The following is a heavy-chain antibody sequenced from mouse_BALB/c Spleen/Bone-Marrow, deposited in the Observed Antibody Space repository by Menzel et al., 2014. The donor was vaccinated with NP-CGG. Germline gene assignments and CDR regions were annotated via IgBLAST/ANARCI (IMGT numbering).Heavy chain of an antibody. CDR2: ISYSGST. J-gene: IGHJ3*01. Sequence: VQLQQSGPGLVKPSQSLSLTCTVTGYSITSDYAWNWIRQFPGNKLGWMGYISYSGSTSYNPSLKSRISITRDTSKNQFFLQLNSVTTEDTATYYCAKGKYGNFAYWGQGTLVTVSA. CDR3: AKGKYGNFAY. D-gene: IGHD2-1*01. CDR1: GYSITSDYA. V-gene: IGHV3-2*02.